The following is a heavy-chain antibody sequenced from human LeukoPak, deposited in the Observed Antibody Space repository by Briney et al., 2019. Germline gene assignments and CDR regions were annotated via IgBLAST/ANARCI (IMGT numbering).Heavy chain of an antibody. D-gene: IGHD2-2*01. CDR1: GFTFSTYG. CDR3: ARDIRGNIVVVPAAMIGY. V-gene: IGHV3-30*19. CDR2: IWSDGSNK. Sequence: PGRSLRLSCAASGFTFSTYGMHWVRQAPGKGLEWVAVIWSDGSNKYYADSVKGRFTISRDNSKNTLYLQMNSLRAEDTAVYYCARDIRGNIVVVPAAMIGYWGQGTLVTVSS. J-gene: IGHJ4*02.